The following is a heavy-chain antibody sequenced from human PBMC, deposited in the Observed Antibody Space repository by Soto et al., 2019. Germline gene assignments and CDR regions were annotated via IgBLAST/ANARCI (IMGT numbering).Heavy chain of an antibody. CDR3: ARMGPYYGPSDY. CDR1: GYTFASYA. V-gene: IGHV1-3*01. J-gene: IGHJ4*02. D-gene: IGHD3-22*01. CDR2: INAGNGNT. Sequence: ASVKVSCKASGYTFASYAMHWVRQAPGQRLEWMGWINAGNGNTKYSQKFQGRVTITRDTSASTAYMELSSLRSEDTAVYYCARMGPYYGPSDYWGQGTLVTVSS.